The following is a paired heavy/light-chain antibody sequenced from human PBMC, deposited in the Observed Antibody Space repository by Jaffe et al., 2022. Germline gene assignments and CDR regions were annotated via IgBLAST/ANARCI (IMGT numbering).Light chain of an antibody. CDR3: QQRSNWPGLT. CDR1: QSVSSY. V-gene: IGKV3-11*01. CDR2: DAS. J-gene: IGKJ4*01. Sequence: EIVLTQSPATLSLSPGERATLSCRASQSVSSYLAWYQQKPGQAPRLLIYDASNRATGIPARFSGSGSGTDFTLTISSLEPEDFAVYYCQQRSNWPGLTFGGGTKVEIK.
Heavy chain of an antibody. CDR3: TTMGGCSTSCYISPTRFDYYYYMDV. CDR2: IKSKTDGGTT. V-gene: IGHV3-15*01. Sequence: EVQLVESGGGLVKPGGSLRLSCAASGFTFSNAWMSWVRQAPGKGLEWVGRIKSKTDGGTTDYAAPVKGRFTISRDDSKNTLYLQMNSLKTEDTAVYYCTTMGGCSTSCYISPTRFDYYYYMDVWGKGTTVTVSS. D-gene: IGHD2-2*02. CDR1: GFTFSNAW. J-gene: IGHJ6*03.